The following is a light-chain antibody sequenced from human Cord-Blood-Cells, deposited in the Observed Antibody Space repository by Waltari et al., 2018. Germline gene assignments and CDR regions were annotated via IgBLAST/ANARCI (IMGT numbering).Light chain of an antibody. Sequence: QSVLTQPPSASGAPGQRVTTSCPGSSSNIGAGYDVHWSQQLPGTAPKLLIYGNSNRPSGVPDRFSGSKSGTSASLAITGLQAEDEADYYCQSYDSSLSGWVFGGGTKLTVL. CDR2: GNS. V-gene: IGLV1-40*01. CDR3: QSYDSSLSGWV. J-gene: IGLJ2*01. CDR1: SSNIGAGYD.